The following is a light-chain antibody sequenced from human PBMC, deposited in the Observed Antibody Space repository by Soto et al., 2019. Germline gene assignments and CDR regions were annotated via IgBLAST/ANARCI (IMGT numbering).Light chain of an antibody. CDR2: SHD. J-gene: IGLJ3*02. CDR3: AAWDDTPNGPV. CDR1: SSNIGNNP. Sequence: QSVLTQPPSASGTPGQTITISCSGSSSNIGNNPVNWYQQVPGTAPKLLIHSHDQRPSGVPDRFSASKSGTSASLAISGLQSEEEPDYYCAAWDDTPNGPVFGGGTQLTVL. V-gene: IGLV1-44*01.